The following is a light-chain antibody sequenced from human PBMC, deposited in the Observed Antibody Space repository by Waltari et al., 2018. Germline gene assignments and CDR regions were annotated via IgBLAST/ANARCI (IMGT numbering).Light chain of an antibody. V-gene: IGKV1-39*01. CDR3: QQTYNNPPF. CDR1: QGIGNAY. J-gene: IGKJ4*01. CDR2: GAS. Sequence: DIQMTQSPSSLSASGGYRDTITCRSSQGIGNAYFNWYQLKPGKAPNLLCYGASNLQSGVPSRFIGSGSGTDFTLTISSLKPEDFATYYCQQTYNNPPFFGGGTRVE.